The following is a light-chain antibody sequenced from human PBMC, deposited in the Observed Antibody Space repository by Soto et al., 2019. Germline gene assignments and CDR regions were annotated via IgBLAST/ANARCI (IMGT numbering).Light chain of an antibody. Sequence: EIVLTQSPATLSSFPGDRVTLSCRASQYINTRLAWYQHRPGQAPRLLIYQTSLRAAGIPARFSGSGSGTDFTLTISSLQSEDFAVYYCQQYNNWPITFGQGTRLEIK. CDR1: QYINTR. J-gene: IGKJ5*01. V-gene: IGKV3D-15*01. CDR2: QTS. CDR3: QQYNNWPIT.